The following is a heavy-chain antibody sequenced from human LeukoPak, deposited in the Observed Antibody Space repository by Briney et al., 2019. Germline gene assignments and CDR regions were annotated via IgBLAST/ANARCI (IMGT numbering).Heavy chain of an antibody. CDR3: ARVRELLWFGELRDAFDI. CDR2: ISYDGSNK. Sequence: PGRSLRLSCAASGFTFSSYAMHWVRQAPGKGLEWVAVISYDGSNKYYADSVKGRFTISRDNSKNTLYLQMNSLRAEDTAVYYCARVRELLWFGELRDAFDIWGQGTMVTVSP. J-gene: IGHJ3*02. V-gene: IGHV3-30-3*01. D-gene: IGHD3-10*01. CDR1: GFTFSSYA.